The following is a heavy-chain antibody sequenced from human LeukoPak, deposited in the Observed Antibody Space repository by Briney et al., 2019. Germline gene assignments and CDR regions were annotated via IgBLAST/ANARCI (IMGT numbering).Heavy chain of an antibody. V-gene: IGHV1-18*01. D-gene: IGHD6-13*01. J-gene: IGHJ4*02. Sequence: WASVKVSCKASGGTFSSSAISWVRQAPGQGLEWMGWISAYNGNTNYAQKLQGRVTMTTDTSTSTAYMELRSLRSDDTAVYYCAREGDSSSWYGKPTNPFDYWGQGTLVTVSS. CDR3: AREGDSSSWYGKPTNPFDY. CDR1: GGTFSSSA. CDR2: ISAYNGNT.